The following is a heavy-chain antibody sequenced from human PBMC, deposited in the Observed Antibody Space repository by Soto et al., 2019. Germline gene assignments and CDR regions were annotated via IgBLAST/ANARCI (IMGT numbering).Heavy chain of an antibody. CDR1: GCTISSYA. V-gene: IGHV1-69*13. J-gene: IGHJ6*02. CDR2: IIPIFGTA. Sequence: GASVKASCKASGCTISSYAISCVRQAPGQGLEWMGGIIPIFGTANYAQKFQGRVTITADESTSTAYMELSSLRSEDTAVYYCARGLEYSSSSYNYYYYYGMDVWGQGTTVTVS. CDR3: ARGLEYSSSSYNYYYYYGMDV. D-gene: IGHD6-6*01.